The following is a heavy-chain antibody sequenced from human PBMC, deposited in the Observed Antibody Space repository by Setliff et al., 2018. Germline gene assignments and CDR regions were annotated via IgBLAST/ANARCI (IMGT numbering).Heavy chain of an antibody. Sequence: ASVKVSCKASAYTFTSYAMNWVRQAPGQGLEWMGWINTNTGNPTYAQGFTGRFVFSLDTSVSTAYLDISNLKAEDTATYYCARADHLVTTTFDYWGQGTLVTVSS. V-gene: IGHV7-4-1*02. CDR3: ARADHLVTTTFDY. CDR1: AYTFTSYA. J-gene: IGHJ4*01. D-gene: IGHD4-17*01. CDR2: INTNTGNP.